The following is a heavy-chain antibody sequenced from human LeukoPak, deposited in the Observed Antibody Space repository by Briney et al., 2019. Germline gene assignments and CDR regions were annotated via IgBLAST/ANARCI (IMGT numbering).Heavy chain of an antibody. V-gene: IGHV4-59*01. D-gene: IGHD6-25*01. Sequence: SETLSLTCTGSGGSISSYYWSSIRQPPGKGLEWIGYIYYSGSTNYNPSLKSRVTISVDTSKNQFSLKLSSVTAADTAVYYCARLAATVGFDYWGQGTLVTVSS. CDR2: IYYSGST. CDR3: ARLAATVGFDY. J-gene: IGHJ4*02. CDR1: GGSISSYY.